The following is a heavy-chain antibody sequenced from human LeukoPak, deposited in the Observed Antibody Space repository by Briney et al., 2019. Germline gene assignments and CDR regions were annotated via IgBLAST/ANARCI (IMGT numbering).Heavy chain of an antibody. D-gene: IGHD3/OR15-3a*01. CDR2: INGDGSST. CDR3: ARWTGKGDAFTI. J-gene: IGHJ3*02. Sequence: GGSLRLSCAASGFTFSSYWMHWVRQAPGKGLVWVSRINGDGSSTSYADSVKGRFTISRDNAKNTLYLQMNSLRAEDTAVYYCARWTGKGDAFTIWGQGTMVTVSS. V-gene: IGHV3-74*01. CDR1: GFTFSSYW.